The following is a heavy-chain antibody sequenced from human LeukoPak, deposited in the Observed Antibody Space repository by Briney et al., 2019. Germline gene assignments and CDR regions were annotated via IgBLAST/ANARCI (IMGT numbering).Heavy chain of an antibody. CDR2: VNPNCGGT. D-gene: IGHD1-26*01. CDR3: ARDLGRRGELHAFYY. J-gene: IGHJ4*02. Sequence: SVKDSCKSSGYTFTDYYMHWVRQAPGQGLEWMGWVNPNCGGTNYAQKFQGRVTMTRDTSISTPYMEVSRLRSDDTAVYSCARDLGRRGELHAFYYWGQGTLVTVSS. CDR1: GYTFTDYY. V-gene: IGHV1-2*02.